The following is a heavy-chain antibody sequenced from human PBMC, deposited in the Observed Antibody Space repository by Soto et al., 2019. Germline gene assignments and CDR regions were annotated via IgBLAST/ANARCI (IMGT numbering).Heavy chain of an antibody. V-gene: IGHV1-69*04. J-gene: IGHJ1*01. Sequence: SVKVSCKASGGTFSSYTISWVRQAPGQGLEWMGRIIPILGIANYAQKFQGRVTITADKSTSTAYMELSSLRSEDTAVYYCARDLQWCGGDCYPFQHWGQGTLVTVSS. CDR3: ARDLQWCGGDCYPFQH. CDR1: GGTFSSYT. CDR2: IIPILGIA. D-gene: IGHD2-21*01.